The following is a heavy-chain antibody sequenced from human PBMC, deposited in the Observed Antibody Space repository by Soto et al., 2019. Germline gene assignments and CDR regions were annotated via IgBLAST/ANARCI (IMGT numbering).Heavy chain of an antibody. CDR3: ARDLRLLASPDP. V-gene: IGHV3-30-3*01. CDR1: GFTFSNYA. D-gene: IGHD2-2*01. J-gene: IGHJ5*02. Sequence: QVQLVESGGGVVQPGRSLRLSCAASGFTFSNYAMHWVRQAPGRGLAWVAAISYDGGNQYYADSVKGRFTISRDNSKNTLYLQMNSLKTEYTAVYYCARDLRLLASPDPWGQGTLVTVSS. CDR2: ISYDGGNQ.